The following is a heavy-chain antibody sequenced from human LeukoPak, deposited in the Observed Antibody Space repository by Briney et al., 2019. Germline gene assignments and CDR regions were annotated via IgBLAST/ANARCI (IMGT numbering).Heavy chain of an antibody. CDR3: ARSGADSWHLYHHYYMDV. Sequence: SETLSLTCAVYGGSFSGYYWSWIRQSPGKGLEWIGDINHSASTNYIASLRSRVTISVDTSKNQFSLKLSSVTAAATAVYYCARSGADSWHLYHHYYMDVWGEGTTVTVSS. CDR2: INHSAST. V-gene: IGHV4-34*01. J-gene: IGHJ6*03. D-gene: IGHD2-2*01. CDR1: GGSFSGYY.